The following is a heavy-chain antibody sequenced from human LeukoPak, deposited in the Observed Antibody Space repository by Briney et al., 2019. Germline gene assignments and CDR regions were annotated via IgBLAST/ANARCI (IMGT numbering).Heavy chain of an antibody. V-gene: IGHV3-23*01. Sequence: GGSLRLSCAASGFTFSNYAMSWVRQAPGKGLEWVSAISGGRVNTYYADSVKGRFTISRDNSKNTLFLQMNSLRAEDTAVYYCAKGGAVTGTGTFDYWGRGTLVTVSS. CDR3: AKGGAVTGTGTFDY. J-gene: IGHJ4*02. CDR1: GFTFSNYA. D-gene: IGHD1-14*01. CDR2: ISGGRVNT.